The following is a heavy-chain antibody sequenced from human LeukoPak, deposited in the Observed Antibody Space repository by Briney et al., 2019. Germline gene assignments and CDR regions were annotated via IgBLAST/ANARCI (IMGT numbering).Heavy chain of an antibody. CDR3: AKNGCSSTSCYVGDY. Sequence: GGSLRLSCAASGFTFSSYAKSWVRQAPGKGLEWVSVISGSGGSTYYADSVKGRFTISRDNAKNTLYLQMNSLRAEDTAVYYCAKNGCSSTSCYVGDYWGQGTLVTVSS. D-gene: IGHD2-2*01. J-gene: IGHJ4*02. CDR2: ISGSGGST. CDR1: GFTFSSYA. V-gene: IGHV3-23*01.